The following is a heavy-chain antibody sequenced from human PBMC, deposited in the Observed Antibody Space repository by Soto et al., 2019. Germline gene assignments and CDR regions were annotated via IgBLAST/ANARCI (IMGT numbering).Heavy chain of an antibody. V-gene: IGHV4-30-4*01. CDR2: IYYSGST. CDR3: ARYYYDSSGYYQNRIFDY. J-gene: IGHJ4*02. Sequence: PSETLSLTCTVSGGSISSGDYYWSWIRQPPGKGLEWIGYIYYSGSTYYNPSLKSRVTISVDTSKNQFSLKLSSVTAADTAVYYCARYYYDSSGYYQNRIFDYWGQGTLVTVSS. CDR1: GGSISSGDYY. D-gene: IGHD3-22*01.